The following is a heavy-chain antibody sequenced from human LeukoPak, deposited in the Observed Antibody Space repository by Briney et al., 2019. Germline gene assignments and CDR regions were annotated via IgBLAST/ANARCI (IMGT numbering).Heavy chain of an antibody. CDR3: ARDITSYYYYGMDV. V-gene: IGHV1-3*01. Sequence: GASVKVSCKASGYTFTSYNIHWVRQAPGQRLEWMGRINAGKGNTEYSQKFQGRVIITRDTSTSTAYMELRSLRSDDTAVYYCARDITSYYYYGMDVWGQGTTVTVSS. CDR1: GYTFTSYN. CDR2: INAGKGNT. J-gene: IGHJ6*02. D-gene: IGHD1-14*01.